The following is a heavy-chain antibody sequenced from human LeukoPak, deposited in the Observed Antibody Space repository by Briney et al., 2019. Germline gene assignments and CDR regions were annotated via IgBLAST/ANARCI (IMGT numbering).Heavy chain of an antibody. V-gene: IGHV3-23*01. CDR3: AKGKINHDGAFDA. J-gene: IGHJ3*01. Sequence: GGSLRLSCAASGFTFSSYAMSWVRQAPGKGLEWVSAISGSGGSTYYADSVKGRFTISRDNSKKQLLLQVDSLRVEDTAVYYCAKGKINHDGAFDAWGQGTRVTVSS. D-gene: IGHD3-16*01. CDR2: ISGSGGST. CDR1: GFTFSSYA.